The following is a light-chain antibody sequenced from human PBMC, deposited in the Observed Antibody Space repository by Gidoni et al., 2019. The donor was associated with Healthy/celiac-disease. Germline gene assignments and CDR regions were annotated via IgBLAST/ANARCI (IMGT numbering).Light chain of an antibody. CDR2: DAS. CDR3: QQRSNWPPGT. CDR1: HSVSSS. J-gene: IGKJ3*01. Sequence: EIVLPQSPATLSLSPGERTTLSCRASHSVSSSLAWYQQKPGQAPRLLIYDASNRATGIPARFSGSGSGTDVTLTISSLEPEDFAVYYCQQRSNWPPGTFGPGTKVDIK. V-gene: IGKV3-11*01.